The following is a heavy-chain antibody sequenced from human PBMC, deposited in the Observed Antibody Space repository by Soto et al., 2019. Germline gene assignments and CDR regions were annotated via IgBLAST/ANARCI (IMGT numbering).Heavy chain of an antibody. CDR2: ISSSSSYI. CDR3: ASILEYSSSDIY. Sequence: GGSLRLSCAASGFTFSSYSMDWVRQAPGKGLEWVSSISSSSSYIYYADSVKGRFTISRDNAKNSLYLQMNSLRAEDTAVYYCASILEYSSSDIYWGQGTLVTVSS. CDR1: GFTFSSYS. J-gene: IGHJ4*02. V-gene: IGHV3-21*01. D-gene: IGHD6-6*01.